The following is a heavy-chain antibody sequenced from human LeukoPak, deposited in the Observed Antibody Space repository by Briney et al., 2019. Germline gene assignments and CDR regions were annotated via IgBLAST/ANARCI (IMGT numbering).Heavy chain of an antibody. CDR1: GFTFNNYA. Sequence: PGGSLRLSCAASGFTFNNYAMSWVRQAPGKGLEWVSLISGITTNTYYADSVKGRFTISRDNSKSTLDLQMNSLRAEDTAGYYCAKHLLVGGTRGAYAFDIWGRGTMVTVSS. CDR3: AKHLLVGGTRGAYAFDI. J-gene: IGHJ3*02. CDR2: ISGITTNT. V-gene: IGHV3-23*01. D-gene: IGHD1-26*01.